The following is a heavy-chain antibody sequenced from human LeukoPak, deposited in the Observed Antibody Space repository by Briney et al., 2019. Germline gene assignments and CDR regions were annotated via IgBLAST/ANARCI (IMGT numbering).Heavy chain of an antibody. D-gene: IGHD3-22*01. V-gene: IGHV3-21*01. CDR3: ARQEGSGYYYADY. CDR1: GFTFSSYS. Sequence: GGSLRLSXAASGFTFSSYSMNWVRQAPGKGLEWVSSISSSSSYIYYADSVKGRFTISRDNAKNSLYLQMNSLRAEDTAVYYCARQEGSGYYYADYWGQGTLVTVSS. CDR2: ISSSSSYI. J-gene: IGHJ4*02.